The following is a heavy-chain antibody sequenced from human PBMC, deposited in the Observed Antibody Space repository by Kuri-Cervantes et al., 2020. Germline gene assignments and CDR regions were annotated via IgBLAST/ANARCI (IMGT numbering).Heavy chain of an antibody. V-gene: IGHV3-33*01. D-gene: IGHD1-26*01. CDR2: IWYDGRNK. J-gene: IGHJ4*02. CDR1: GFTFSSYG. Sequence: LSLTCAASGFTFSSYGMHWVRQAPGKGLEWVAVIWYDGRNKYYADSVKGRFTISRDNSKNALYLQMSSLRVDDTAVYFCARYSGSNGFVYWGQGTLVTVSS. CDR3: ARYSGSNGFVY.